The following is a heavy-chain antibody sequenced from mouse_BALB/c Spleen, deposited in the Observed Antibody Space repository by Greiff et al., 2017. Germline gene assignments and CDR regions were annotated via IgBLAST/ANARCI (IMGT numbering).Heavy chain of an antibody. V-gene: IGHV1-84*02. D-gene: IGHD1-1*01. Sequence: VQLQESGPELVKPGASVKISCKASGYTFTDYYINWVKQKPGQGLEWIGWIYPGSGNTKYNEKFKGKATLTVDTSSSTAYMQLSSLTSEDTAVYFCARDDYYGSSFRYFDVWGAGTTVTVSS. CDR3: ARDDYYGSSFRYFDV. CDR2: IYPGSGNT. J-gene: IGHJ1*01. CDR1: GYTFTDYY.